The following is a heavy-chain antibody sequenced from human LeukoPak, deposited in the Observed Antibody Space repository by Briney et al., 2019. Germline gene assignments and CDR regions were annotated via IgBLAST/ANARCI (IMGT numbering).Heavy chain of an antibody. D-gene: IGHD2-21*02. CDR1: GFTFSSYA. CDR3: ARDRAYCGGDCYPGYFDY. J-gene: IGHJ4*02. CDR2: ISYDGSNK. V-gene: IGHV3-30*04. Sequence: GGSLRLSCAASGFTFSSYAMHWVRRAPGKGLEWVAVISYDGSNKYYADSVKGRFTISRDNSKNTLYLQMNSLRAEDTAVYYCARDRAYCGGDCYPGYFDYWGQGTLVTVSS.